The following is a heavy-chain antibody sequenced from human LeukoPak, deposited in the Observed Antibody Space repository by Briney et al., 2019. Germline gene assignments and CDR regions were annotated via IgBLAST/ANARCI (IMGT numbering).Heavy chain of an antibody. CDR2: ISASGDNT. Sequence: PGGSLRLSCAASGFTFSNYGMNWVRQAPGKGLEWVSTISASGDNTYYADSVKGRFTISRDNSRNTLYLQMNSLRAEDTAIYYCARVMGPHYFDTSGSSRAFDFWGQGTLVTVSS. CDR3: ARVMGPHYFDTSGSSRAFDF. V-gene: IGHV3-23*01. D-gene: IGHD3-22*01. CDR1: GFTFSNYG. J-gene: IGHJ4*02.